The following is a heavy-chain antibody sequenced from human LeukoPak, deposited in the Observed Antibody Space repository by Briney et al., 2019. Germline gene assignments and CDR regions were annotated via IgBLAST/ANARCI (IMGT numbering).Heavy chain of an antibody. CDR1: GFTFSSYA. J-gene: IGHJ4*02. V-gene: IGHV3-23*01. D-gene: IGHD3-10*01. CDR3: ARDRNVYGSGSYYRY. Sequence: GGSLRLSCAASGFTFSSYAMTWVRQAPGKGLEWVSAISGGGGSTDYADSVKGRFTISRDNSKNTLYLQMNSLRAEDTAVYYCARDRNVYGSGSYYRYWGQGTLVTVSS. CDR2: ISGGGGST.